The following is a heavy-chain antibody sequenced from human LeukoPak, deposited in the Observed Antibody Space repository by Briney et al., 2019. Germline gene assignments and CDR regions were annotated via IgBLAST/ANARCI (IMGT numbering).Heavy chain of an antibody. CDR3: ARDLAGTTDY. V-gene: IGHV3-53*01. CDR2: IYSGGST. CDR1: GSSVSGNY. Sequence: GGSLRLSCAASGSSVSGNYMSWVRQAPGKGLEWVSLIYSGGSTYYADSVKGRFTISRDNSKNTVYLQMNSLTAEDTAVYYCARDLAGTTDYWGQGTLVTVSS. D-gene: IGHD1-1*01. J-gene: IGHJ4*02.